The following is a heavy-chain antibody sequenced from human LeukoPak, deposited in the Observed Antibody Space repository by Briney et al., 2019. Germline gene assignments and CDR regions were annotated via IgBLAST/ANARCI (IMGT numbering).Heavy chain of an antibody. V-gene: IGHV4-59*01. Sequence: SPSETLSLTCTVSGGSINSYYWTWIRQPPGKGLEWIGNIYNSGNTNYNPSLKSRVTISVDTSKNQFSLKLNSVTAADTAVYYCARESGSYLWRSWLNPWGQGTLVTVSS. CDR1: GGSINSYY. D-gene: IGHD3-16*01. CDR2: IYNSGNT. J-gene: IGHJ5*02. CDR3: ARESGSYLWRSWLNP.